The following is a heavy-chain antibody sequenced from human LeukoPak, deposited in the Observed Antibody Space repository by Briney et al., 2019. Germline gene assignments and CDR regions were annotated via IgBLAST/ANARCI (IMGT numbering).Heavy chain of an antibody. CDR2: ISGSGGST. CDR1: GFTFSSYA. J-gene: IGHJ4*02. CDR3: AKFGSRYYYDSSGYYFDY. V-gene: IGHV3-23*01. Sequence: GGSLRLSCAASGFTFSSYAMSWVRQAPGKELEWVSAISGSGGSTYYADSVKGRFTISRDNSKNTLYLQMNSLRAEDTAVYYCAKFGSRYYYDSSGYYFDYWGQGTLVTVSS. D-gene: IGHD3-22*01.